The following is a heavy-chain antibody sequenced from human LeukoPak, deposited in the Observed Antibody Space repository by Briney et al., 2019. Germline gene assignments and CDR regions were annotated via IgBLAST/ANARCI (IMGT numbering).Heavy chain of an antibody. V-gene: IGHV4-30-4*01. J-gene: IGHJ6*01. CDR3: ARDLACGGGDMDV. CDR2: MDYSGRT. Sequence: SQTLSLTCTVSGGSIISGDYYWSWIRQPPGKGREWVGYMDYSGRTFYNPSLKGRGSISVDTSKNQFYMKLSTVTAADTAVYFCARDLACGGGDMDVWGQGTTVTACS. D-gene: IGHD2-21*01. CDR1: GGSIISGDYY.